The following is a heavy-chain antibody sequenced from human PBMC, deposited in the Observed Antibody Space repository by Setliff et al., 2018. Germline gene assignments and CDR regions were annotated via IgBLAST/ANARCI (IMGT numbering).Heavy chain of an antibody. Sequence: GASVKVSCKASGYTFSAYDFDWVRQAPGQGLEWVGSMSPQSDNTVYAQKFLGRVTMTKNTSISTAYMELSSLRSEDTAVYYCARGQLPTPRPYFYHMDVWGKGTTVTVSS. D-gene: IGHD2-15*01. CDR1: GYTFSAYD. V-gene: IGHV1-8*02. CDR3: ARGQLPTPRPYFYHMDV. J-gene: IGHJ6*03. CDR2: MSPQSDNT.